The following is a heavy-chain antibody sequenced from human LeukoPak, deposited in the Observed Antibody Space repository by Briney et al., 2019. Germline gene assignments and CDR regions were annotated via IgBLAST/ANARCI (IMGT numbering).Heavy chain of an antibody. V-gene: IGHV3-74*01. CDR2: INSDGSST. J-gene: IGHJ4*02. Sequence: GGSLRLSCAASGFTFSSYWMHWVRQAPGKGVVWVSRINSDGSSTSYADSAKGRLTISRDNAKNTLSLQMNSLRAEDTAVYYCASYYYDSSGYYPTEGFDYWGQGTLVTVSS. CDR1: GFTFSSYW. CDR3: ASYYYDSSGYYPTEGFDY. D-gene: IGHD3-22*01.